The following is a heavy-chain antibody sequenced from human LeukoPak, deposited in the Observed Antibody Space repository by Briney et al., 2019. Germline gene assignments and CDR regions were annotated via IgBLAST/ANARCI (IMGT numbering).Heavy chain of an antibody. Sequence: SETLSLTCTVSGDSISNSHWWTWVRQPPGKGLEWIGEIYHSGSTYYNPSLKSRVTISIDTSKNQFSLKLSSVTAADTAVYYCARDRSIVGATTPLDYWGQGTLVTVSS. CDR3: ARDRSIVGATTPLDY. D-gene: IGHD1-26*01. V-gene: IGHV4-4*02. J-gene: IGHJ4*02. CDR2: IYHSGST. CDR1: GDSISNSHW.